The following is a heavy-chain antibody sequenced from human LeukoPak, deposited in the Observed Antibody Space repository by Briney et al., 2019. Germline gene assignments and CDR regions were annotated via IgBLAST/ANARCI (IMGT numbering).Heavy chain of an antibody. CDR1: GGSFSGYY. D-gene: IGHD3-3*01. CDR3: ARGSRGMEWLLYRRGFDY. J-gene: IGHJ4*02. CDR2: INHSGST. V-gene: IGHV4-34*01. Sequence: SETLSLTCAVYGGSFSGYYWSWIRQPPGKGLEWIGEINHSGSTNYNPSLKSRVTISVDTSKNQFSLKLSSVTTADTAVYYCARGSRGMEWLLYRRGFDYWGQGTLVTVSS.